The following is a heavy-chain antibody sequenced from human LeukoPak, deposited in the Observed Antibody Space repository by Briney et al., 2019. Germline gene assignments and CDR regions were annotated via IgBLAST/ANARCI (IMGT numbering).Heavy chain of an antibody. CDR2: IYSTGST. J-gene: IGHJ4*02. V-gene: IGHV4-4*07. Sequence: PSETLSLTCLVPGASISGNYGSWIRQPAGKGLEWMGRIYSTGSTNYDPSLKSRVTMSVDTSKNQFSLRLRSVTAADTAVYYCARQIASAGTAGFDLWGQGALVTVSS. D-gene: IGHD6-13*01. CDR1: GASISGNY. CDR3: ARQIASAGTAGFDL.